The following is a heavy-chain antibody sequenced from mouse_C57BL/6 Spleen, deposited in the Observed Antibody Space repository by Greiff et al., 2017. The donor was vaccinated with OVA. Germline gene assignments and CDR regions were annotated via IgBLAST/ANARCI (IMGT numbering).Heavy chain of an antibody. CDR2: INPNNGGT. CDR3: ARGIRLVPGYFDV. D-gene: IGHD2-4*01. V-gene: IGHV1-26*01. J-gene: IGHJ1*03. Sequence: EVQLQQSGPELVKPGASVKISCKASGYTFTDYYMNWVKQSHGKSLEWIGDINPNNGGTSYNQKFKGKATLTVDKSSSTAYMELRSLTSEDSAVYYCARGIRLVPGYFDVWGTGTTVTVSS. CDR1: GYTFTDYY.